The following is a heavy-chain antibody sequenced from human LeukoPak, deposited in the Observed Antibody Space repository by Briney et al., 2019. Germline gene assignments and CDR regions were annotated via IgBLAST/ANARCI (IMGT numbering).Heavy chain of an antibody. Sequence: SETLSLTCTVSGGSISTYYWSWIRQPPGKGLEWIGYIYYSGSTYYNPSLKSRVTISVNTSKNQFSLKLSSVTAADTAVYYCARVPSSGWYGFFDYWGQGTLVTVSS. CDR3: ARVPSSGWYGFFDY. V-gene: IGHV4-59*08. D-gene: IGHD6-19*01. J-gene: IGHJ4*02. CDR2: IYYSGST. CDR1: GGSISTYY.